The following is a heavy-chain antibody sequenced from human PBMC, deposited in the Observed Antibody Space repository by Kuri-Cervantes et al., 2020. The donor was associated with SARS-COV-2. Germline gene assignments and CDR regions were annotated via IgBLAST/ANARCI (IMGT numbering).Heavy chain of an antibody. CDR3: ARLTGVTNGFDS. V-gene: IGHV3-23*01. CDR2: ISGSGGST. Sequence: GGSLRLSCAASGFTFSSYAMSWVRQAPGKGLEWVSAISGSGGSTYYADSVKGRFTISRDDAKNSLYLQMNSLRAEDTAVYYCARLTGVTNGFDSWGQGTLVTVSS. CDR1: GFTFSSYA. J-gene: IGHJ5*01. D-gene: IGHD1-20*01.